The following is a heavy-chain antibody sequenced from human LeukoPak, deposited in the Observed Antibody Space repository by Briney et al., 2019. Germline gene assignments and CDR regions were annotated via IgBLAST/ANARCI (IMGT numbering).Heavy chain of an antibody. CDR2: IIPIFGTA. V-gene: IGHV1-69*06. CDR1: GYIFSDYS. CDR3: AVPEGGNCGGDCYSGPPFDY. Sequence: SVKVSCKASGYIFSDYSIHWMRQAPGQGLEWMGGIIPIFGTANYAQKFQGRVTITADKSTSTAYVELSSLRSEDTAVYYCAVPEGGNCGGDCYSGPPFDYWGQGTLVTVSS. D-gene: IGHD2-21*02. J-gene: IGHJ4*02.